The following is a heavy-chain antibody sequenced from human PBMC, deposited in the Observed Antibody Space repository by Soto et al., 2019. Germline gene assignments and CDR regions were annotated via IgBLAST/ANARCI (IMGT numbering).Heavy chain of an antibody. CDR2: IYPGDSDT. CDR1: GYSFTSYW. J-gene: IGHJ6*02. CDR3: ARPIDNYGMDV. Sequence: GESLKISCKGSGYSFTSYWIGWVRQMPGKGLEWMGIIYPGDSDTRYSPSFQGQVTISADKSISTAYLQWSSSVTAADTAVYYCARPIDNYGMDVWGQGTTVTVSS. D-gene: IGHD3-22*01. V-gene: IGHV5-51*01.